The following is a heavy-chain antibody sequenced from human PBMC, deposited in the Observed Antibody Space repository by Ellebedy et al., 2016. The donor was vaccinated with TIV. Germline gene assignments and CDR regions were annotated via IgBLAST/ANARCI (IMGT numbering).Heavy chain of an antibody. CDR3: VKDEVLRY. D-gene: IGHD3-3*01. J-gene: IGHJ4*02. CDR2: IYDGGST. V-gene: IGHV4-59*13. CDR1: GASISDFH. Sequence: SETLSLTXTVSGASISDFHWSWIRQPPGKGLEFIGYIYDGGSTDYNPSPRSRATISVDRSKNQFSLKLRSVTAADTAVYYCVKDEVLRYWGQGILVAVSS.